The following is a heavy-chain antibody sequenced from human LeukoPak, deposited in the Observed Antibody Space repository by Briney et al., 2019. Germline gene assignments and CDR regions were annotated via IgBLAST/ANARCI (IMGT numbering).Heavy chain of an antibody. D-gene: IGHD2-15*01. V-gene: IGHV1-69*13. CDR2: IIPIFGTA. Sequence: ASVKVSCKASGGTFSSYAISWVRQAPGQGLGWMGGIIPIFGTANYAQKFQGRVTITADESTSTAYMELSSLRSEDTAVYYCARDRVVAAKNWFDPWGQGTLVTVSS. CDR1: GGTFSSYA. CDR3: ARDRVVAAKNWFDP. J-gene: IGHJ5*02.